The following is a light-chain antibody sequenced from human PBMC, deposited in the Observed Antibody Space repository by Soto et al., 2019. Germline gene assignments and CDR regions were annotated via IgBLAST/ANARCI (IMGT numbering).Light chain of an antibody. Sequence: QAVVTQEPSLTVSPGGTVTLTCGSSTGPVTSGHYPYWFQQKTGQAPRTLIYDTTNKHSWTPARLSGSLLGGKAALTLSGAQPEDEADYYCFLYCGGDCWVFGGGTKLTVL. CDR1: TGPVTSGHY. V-gene: IGLV7-46*01. CDR2: DTT. J-gene: IGLJ3*02. CDR3: FLYCGGDCWV.